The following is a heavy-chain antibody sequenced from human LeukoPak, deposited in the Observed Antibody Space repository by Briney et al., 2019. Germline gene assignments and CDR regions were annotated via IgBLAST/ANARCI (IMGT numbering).Heavy chain of an antibody. J-gene: IGHJ4*02. CDR3: ARALGSGWARPFDY. D-gene: IGHD6-19*01. CDR2: INAGNGNT. Sequence: ASVKVSCKASGYTFTGYYMHWVRQAPGQRLEWMGWINAGNGNTKYSQKFQGRVTITRDTSASTAYMELSSLRSEDTAVYYCARALGSGWARPFDYWGQGTLVTVSS. V-gene: IGHV1-3*01. CDR1: GYTFTGYY.